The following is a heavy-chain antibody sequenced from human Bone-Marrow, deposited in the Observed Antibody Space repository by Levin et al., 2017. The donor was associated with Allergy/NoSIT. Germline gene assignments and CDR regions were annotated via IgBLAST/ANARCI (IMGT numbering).Heavy chain of an antibody. CDR3: ARFNGYDFDY. J-gene: IGHJ4*02. V-gene: IGHV4-31*03. Sequence: SETLSLTCTVSGGSISGGGYYWSWIRQHPGKGLECIGYIYYSGNTYYNPSLKSRVIISVVTSKNQLSLKLTSVTVEGTAVYYCARFNGYDFDYWGQGTLVTVSS. CDR2: IYYSGNT. CDR1: GGSISGGGYY. D-gene: IGHD5-12*01.